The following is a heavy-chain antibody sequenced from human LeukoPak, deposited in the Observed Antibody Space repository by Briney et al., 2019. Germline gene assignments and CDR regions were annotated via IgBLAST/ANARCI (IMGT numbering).Heavy chain of an antibody. Sequence: TSETLSLTCTVSGGSISSYYWSWIRQPPGKGLEWIGYIYYSGSTNYNPSLKSRVTISVDTSKNQFSLKLSSVTAADTAVYYCARAVVSQHSGYEGSQYYFDYWGQGTLVTVSS. CDR2: IYYSGST. V-gene: IGHV4-59*01. J-gene: IGHJ4*02. CDR3: ARAVVSQHSGYEGSQYYFDY. D-gene: IGHD5-12*01. CDR1: GGSISSYY.